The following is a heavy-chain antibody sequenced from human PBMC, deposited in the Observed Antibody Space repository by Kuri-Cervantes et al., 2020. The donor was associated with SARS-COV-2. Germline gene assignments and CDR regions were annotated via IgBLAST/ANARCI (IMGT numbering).Heavy chain of an antibody. V-gene: IGHV1-18*01. CDR2: ISGYSGNT. Sequence: GESLKISCAASGFTFTSYGVTWVRQAPGQGLEWMGWISGYSGNTDYAQRFQDRVILTRDTSTSTAYMELRSLRSDDTALYYCARGDFTAGFYWGQGTQVTVSS. J-gene: IGHJ4*02. CDR1: GFTFTSYG. CDR3: ARGDFTAGFY. D-gene: IGHD2-15*01.